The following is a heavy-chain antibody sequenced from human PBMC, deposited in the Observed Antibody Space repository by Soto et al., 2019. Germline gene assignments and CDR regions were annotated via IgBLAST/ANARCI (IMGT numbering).Heavy chain of an antibody. CDR3: ASRKLWFGLPWVFDY. Sequence: QVQLQESGPGLVKPSQTLSLTCTVSGGSISSGDYYWSWIRQPPGKGLEWFGYIYYSGSTYYNPSLKSRVTISVDTSKNQFSLKLSSVTAADTAVYYCASRKLWFGLPWVFDYWGQGTLVTVSS. V-gene: IGHV4-30-4*01. J-gene: IGHJ4*02. D-gene: IGHD3-10*01. CDR2: IYYSGST. CDR1: GGSISSGDYY.